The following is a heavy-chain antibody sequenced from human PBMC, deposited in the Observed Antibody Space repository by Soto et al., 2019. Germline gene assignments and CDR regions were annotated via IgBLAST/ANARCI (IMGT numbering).Heavy chain of an antibody. Sequence: YLQISYKWSGDRLPSYRIGWLVQMPGPGLEWMGIIYPGDSDTRYSPSFQGQVTISADKSISTAYLKWSSLKASDTAMYYWVRQSIAAPPGGMLVCGHRTMVTGAS. J-gene: IGHJ6*02. CDR1: GDRLPSYR. D-gene: IGHD6-25*01. V-gene: IGHV5-51*01. CDR2: IYPGDSDT. CDR3: VRQSIAAPPGGMLV.